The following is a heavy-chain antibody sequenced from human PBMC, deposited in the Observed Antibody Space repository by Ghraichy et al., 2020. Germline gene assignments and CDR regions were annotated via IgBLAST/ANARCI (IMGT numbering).Heavy chain of an antibody. Sequence: SETLSLTCTVSGGSISSSSYYWGWIRQPPGKGLEWIGSIYYSGSTYYNPSLKSRVTISVDTSKNQFSLKLSSVTAADTAVYYCARETIYDILTGYYSTYGMDVWGQGTTVTVSS. CDR2: IYYSGST. D-gene: IGHD3-9*01. CDR1: GGSISSSSYY. CDR3: ARETIYDILTGYYSTYGMDV. J-gene: IGHJ6*02. V-gene: IGHV4-39*07.